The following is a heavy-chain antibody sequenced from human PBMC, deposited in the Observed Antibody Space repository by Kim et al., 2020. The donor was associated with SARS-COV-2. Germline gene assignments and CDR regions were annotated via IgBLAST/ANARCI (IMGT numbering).Heavy chain of an antibody. CDR2: ISSSSSYI. CDR3: ARGPQTTVTTDVSCDY. Sequence: GGSLRLSCAASGFTFSSYSMNWVRQAPGKGLEWVSSISSSSSYIYYADSVKGRFTISRDNAKNSLYLQMNSLRAEDTAVYYCARGPQTTVTTDVSCDYWGQGTLVTVSS. CDR1: GFTFSSYS. D-gene: IGHD4-17*01. V-gene: IGHV3-21*01. J-gene: IGHJ4*02.